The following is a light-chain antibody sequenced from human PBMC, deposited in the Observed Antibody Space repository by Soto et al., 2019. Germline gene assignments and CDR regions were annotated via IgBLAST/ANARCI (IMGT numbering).Light chain of an antibody. CDR3: QQSYSTPWT. CDR2: AAS. CDR1: QSISSY. V-gene: IGKV1-39*01. Sequence: DIQMTQSPSPLSASVGDRVTITCRVSQSISSYLNWYQQKPGKAPKLLIYAASSLQSGVPSRFSGSGSGTDFTLTISSLQPEDFATYYCQQSYSTPWTFGQGTKV. J-gene: IGKJ1*01.